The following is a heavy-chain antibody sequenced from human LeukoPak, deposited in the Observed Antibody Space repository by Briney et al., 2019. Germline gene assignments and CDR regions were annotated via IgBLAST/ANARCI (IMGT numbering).Heavy chain of an antibody. J-gene: IGHJ6*02. CDR3: AKDLLYQLPRKKAYYGMDV. CDR1: GFTFSSYA. CDR2: ISSSSSYI. Sequence: GGSLRLSCAASGFTFSSYAMSWVRQAPGKGLEWVSSISSSSSYIYYADSVKGRFTISRDNAKNSLYLQMNSLRAEDTALYYCAKDLLYQLPRKKAYYGMDVWGQGTTVTVSS. V-gene: IGHV3-21*04. D-gene: IGHD2-2*01.